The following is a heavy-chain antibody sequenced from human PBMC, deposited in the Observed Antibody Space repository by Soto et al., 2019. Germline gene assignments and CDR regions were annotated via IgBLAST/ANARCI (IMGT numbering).Heavy chain of an antibody. CDR1: GDSLKSGGYY. CDR2: IYYTGRT. V-gene: IGHV4-31*02. J-gene: IGHJ5*02. Sequence: QVQLQESGPGLVKPSQTLSLTCTVSGDSLKSGGYYWSWIRQHPGRGLEWIGYIYYTGRTYYNPSLESRVTFSVDTSKNQFSLKLSSVTAADTAVYYCARDVTSNHNCFALWGHGTLVTVSS. CDR3: ARDVTSNHNCFAL. D-gene: IGHD2-2*01.